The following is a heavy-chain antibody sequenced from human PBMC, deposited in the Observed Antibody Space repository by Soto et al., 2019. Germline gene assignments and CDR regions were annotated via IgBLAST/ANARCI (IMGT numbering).Heavy chain of an antibody. D-gene: IGHD3-10*01. J-gene: IGHJ4*02. CDR2: IYYSGST. Sequence: SETLSLTCTVSGGSISSGDYYWSWIRQPPGKGLEWIGYIYYSGSTYYNPSLKSRVTISVDTSKNQFSLKLSSVTAADTAVYYCARGRVRGVIITPIDYWGQGTLVTVSS. CDR1: GGSISSGDYY. CDR3: ARGRVRGVIITPIDY. V-gene: IGHV4-30-4*01.